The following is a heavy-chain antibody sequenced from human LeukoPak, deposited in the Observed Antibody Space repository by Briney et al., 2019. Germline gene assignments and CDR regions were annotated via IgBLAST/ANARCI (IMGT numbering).Heavy chain of an antibody. CDR3: ISLDYDILTGSPQG. V-gene: IGHV3-73*01. J-gene: IGHJ4*02. Sequence: PGGSLRLSCTASGFKFSGSSMHWVRQASGKGLEWVGRIRSQANSYATAYAASVKGRFTISRDDSDNMAYLQMNSLTTEDTAVYYCISLDYDILTGSPQGWGQGTLVTVSS. CDR1: GFKFSGSS. D-gene: IGHD3-9*01. CDR2: IRSQANSYAT.